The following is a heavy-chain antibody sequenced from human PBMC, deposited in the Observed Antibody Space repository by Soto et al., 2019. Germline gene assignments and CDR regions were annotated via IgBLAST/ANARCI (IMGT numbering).Heavy chain of an antibody. Sequence: ASVKVSCKASGYTFTGYYMHWVRQAPGQGLEWMGWINPNSGGTNYAQKFQGRVTMTRDTSISTAYMELSRLGSDDTAVYYCARDRSVLRFLEWPSTGLDVWGQGTTVTVSS. CDR2: INPNSGGT. CDR3: ARDRSVLRFLEWPSTGLDV. CDR1: GYTFTGYY. J-gene: IGHJ6*02. D-gene: IGHD3-3*01. V-gene: IGHV1-2*02.